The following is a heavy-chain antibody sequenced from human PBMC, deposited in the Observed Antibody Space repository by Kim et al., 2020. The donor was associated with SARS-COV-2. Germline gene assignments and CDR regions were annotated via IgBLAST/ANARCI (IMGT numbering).Heavy chain of an antibody. J-gene: IGHJ3*02. CDR3: ASSGSVGAFDI. V-gene: IGHV1-45*02. Sequence: TNNEQKFQDRVNITRDRSMSTAYMELSSLRSEDTAMYYCASSGSVGAFDIWGQGTMVTVSS. CDR2: T. D-gene: IGHD2-15*01.